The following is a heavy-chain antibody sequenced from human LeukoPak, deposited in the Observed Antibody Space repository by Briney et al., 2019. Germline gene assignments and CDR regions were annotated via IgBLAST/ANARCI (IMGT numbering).Heavy chain of an antibody. Sequence: SETLSLTCTVSGYSISSGHFWCWIRPPPGKGLEWIGSIYGSGTTYYDPPLRSRVSISVDTSKNHFSLELSSVTAAGTGVYYCASVGGGSPYWGQGTVVTVAS. CDR1: GYSISSGHF. CDR2: IYGSGTT. D-gene: IGHD3-16*01. V-gene: IGHV4-38-2*02. CDR3: ASVGGGSPY. J-gene: IGHJ4*02.